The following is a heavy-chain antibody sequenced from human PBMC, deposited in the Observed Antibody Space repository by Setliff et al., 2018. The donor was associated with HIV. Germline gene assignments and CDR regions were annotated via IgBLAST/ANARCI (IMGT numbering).Heavy chain of an antibody. V-gene: IGHV4-39*01. Sequence: SETLSLTCTVSGGSISRGSYSWGWIRQPPGKGLEWIGSISYTGITNYNPSLKSRVTISVDTSQNQFSLKLTSVIAADTAVYYCARGGVYYYDSSGWSMDYWGQGTLVTVS. CDR1: GGSISRGSYS. CDR2: ISYTGIT. CDR3: ARGGVYYYDSSGWSMDY. D-gene: IGHD3-22*01. J-gene: IGHJ4*02.